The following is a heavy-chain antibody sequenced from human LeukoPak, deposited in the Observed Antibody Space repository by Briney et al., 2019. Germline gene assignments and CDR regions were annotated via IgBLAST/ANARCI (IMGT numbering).Heavy chain of an antibody. Sequence: GSSVKVSCKASGGTFSSYAISWVRQAPGQGLEWMGRIIPIFGTANYAQKFQGRVTITTDESTSTAYMELSSLRSEDTAVYYCARDPGVLAVAGTHLNWFDPWGQGTLVTVSS. CDR3: ARDPGVLAVAGTHLNWFDP. D-gene: IGHD6-19*01. V-gene: IGHV1-69*05. J-gene: IGHJ5*02. CDR2: IIPIFGTA. CDR1: GGTFSSYA.